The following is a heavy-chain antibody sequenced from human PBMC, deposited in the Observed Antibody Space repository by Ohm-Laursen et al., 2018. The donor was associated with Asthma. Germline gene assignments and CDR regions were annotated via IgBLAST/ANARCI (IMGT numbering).Heavy chain of an antibody. D-gene: IGHD3-3*01. Sequence: SLRLSCAASGFTFSSYSMNWVRQAPGKGLEWVSSISSSSSYIYYADSVKGRFTISRDNAKNSLYLQMNSLRAEDTAVYYCERDLKAGVATGYYYYGMDVWCQGTTVTVSS. J-gene: IGHJ6*02. CDR1: GFTFSSYS. CDR3: ERDLKAGVATGYYYYGMDV. V-gene: IGHV3-21*01. CDR2: ISSSSSYI.